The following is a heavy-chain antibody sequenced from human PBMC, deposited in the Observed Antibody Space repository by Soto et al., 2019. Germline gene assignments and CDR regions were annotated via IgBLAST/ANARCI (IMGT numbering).Heavy chain of an antibody. Sequence: EVQLVESGGGLVQPGGSLRLSCAASGFIFSSYWMNWVRQAPGKGLEWVAIIKDDGSETYYVDSVKGRFTISRDNAKNSLDLQMNTLRVEDTALYYCVGGSRWLQTDWGQGTLVTVSS. V-gene: IGHV3-7*04. J-gene: IGHJ4*02. CDR1: GFIFSSYW. CDR2: IKDDGSET. CDR3: VGGSRWLQTD. D-gene: IGHD6-19*01.